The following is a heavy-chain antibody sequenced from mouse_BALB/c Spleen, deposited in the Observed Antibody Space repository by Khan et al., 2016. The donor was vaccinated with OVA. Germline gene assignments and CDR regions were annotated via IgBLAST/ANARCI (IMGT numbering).Heavy chain of an antibody. V-gene: IGHV5-17*02. CDR3: ARSWGNFHWYSDV. CDR2: ISSGSSTI. Sequence: EVQRVESGGGLVQPGGSRKLSCAASGFTFSSFGMHWVRQAPKKGLEWVAYISSGSSTIYYVDTVKGRSTISRDNPKKTLFLQMTRLRSEYTAMCFCARSWGNFHWYSDVWGAGTSVTVSS. CDR1: GFTFSSFG. J-gene: IGHJ1*01. D-gene: IGHD2-1*01.